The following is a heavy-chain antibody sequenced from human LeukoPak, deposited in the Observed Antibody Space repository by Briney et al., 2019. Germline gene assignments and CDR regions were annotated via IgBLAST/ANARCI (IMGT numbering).Heavy chain of an antibody. CDR2: IIPIFGTA. CDR1: GGTFSSYA. J-gene: IGHJ4*02. D-gene: IGHD2-15*01. V-gene: IGHV1-69*13. Sequence: ASVKVSCKASGGTFSSYAISWVRQAPGQGLEWMGGIIPIFGTANYAQKFQGRVTITADESTSTAYMELSSLRSEDTAVYYCARQLVVAATPYFDHWGQGTLVTVSS. CDR3: ARQLVVAATPYFDH.